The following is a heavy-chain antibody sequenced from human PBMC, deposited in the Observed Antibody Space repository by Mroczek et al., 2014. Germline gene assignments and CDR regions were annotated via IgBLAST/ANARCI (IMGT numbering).Heavy chain of an antibody. CDR1: GGSFSGYY. CDR2: INHSGST. D-gene: IGHD1-7*01. V-gene: IGHV4-34*01. Sequence: QVQLQQWGAGLLKPSETLSLTCAVYGGSFSGYYWSWIRQPPGKGLEWIGEINHSGSTNYNPSLKSRVTISVDTSKNQFSLKLSSVTAADTAVYYCARGGRPELRVLHGMDVWGQGTTVTVSS. CDR3: ARGGRPELRVLHGMDV. J-gene: IGHJ6*02.